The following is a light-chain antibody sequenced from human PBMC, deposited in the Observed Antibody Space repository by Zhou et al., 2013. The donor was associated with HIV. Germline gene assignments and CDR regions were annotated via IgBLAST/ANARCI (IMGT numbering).Light chain of an antibody. CDR2: TVS. CDR3: QQSYNSPHFT. V-gene: IGKV1-39*01. Sequence: DIQMTQSPSSLSASVGDRVTITCRSSQYIGSHLNWYQQKGGKAPRLLISTVSSLHSGVPSRFSGSGSGTLFTLTITDLQSEDFATYYCQQSYNSPHFTFGPGTIV. CDR1: QYIGSH. J-gene: IGKJ3*01.